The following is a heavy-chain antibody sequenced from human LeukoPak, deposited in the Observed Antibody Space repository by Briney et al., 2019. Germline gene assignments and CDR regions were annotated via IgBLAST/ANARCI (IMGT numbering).Heavy chain of an antibody. D-gene: IGHD3-22*01. V-gene: IGHV3-15*01. CDR2: IKTKTDGGTT. J-gene: IGHJ4*02. CDR1: GFSFSNAW. Sequence: GGSLRLSCEASGFSFSNAWMSWVRQAPGKGLEWVGRIKTKTDGGTTDYAAPVKGRFTISRDDSKKTLYVQMNSLKIEDTAVYYCTTAYYYDSSGPNDYWGQGTLVTVSS. CDR3: TTAYYYDSSGPNDY.